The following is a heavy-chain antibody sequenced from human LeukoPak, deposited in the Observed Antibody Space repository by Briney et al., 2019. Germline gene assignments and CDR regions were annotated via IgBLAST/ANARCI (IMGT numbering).Heavy chain of an antibody. CDR3: ARHWTAMVKVDYYYYMDV. D-gene: IGHD5-18*01. Sequence: GESLKISCKDSGYSFTTYWIGWVRQMPGKGLEWMGIIYPGDSDTRYSPSFQGQVTISADKSISTAYLQWSSLKASDTAMYYCARHWTAMVKVDYYYYMDVWGKGTTVTVSS. J-gene: IGHJ6*03. CDR2: IYPGDSDT. CDR1: GYSFTTYW. V-gene: IGHV5-51*01.